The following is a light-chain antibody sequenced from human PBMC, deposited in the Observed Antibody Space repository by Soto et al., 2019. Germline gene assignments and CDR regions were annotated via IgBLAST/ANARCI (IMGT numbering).Light chain of an antibody. CDR2: GTS. CDR3: QQYSSSPLT. V-gene: IGKV3-20*01. CDR1: QSVDIN. Sequence: EIVLTQSPATLSVSPWDRVTLSCMASQSVDINLAWYQQMPGQAPRLLIYGTSNRATGIPDRFSGSGSGTDFTLTISRLEPEDFAVYYCQQYSSSPLTFGGGTKVDIK. J-gene: IGKJ4*01.